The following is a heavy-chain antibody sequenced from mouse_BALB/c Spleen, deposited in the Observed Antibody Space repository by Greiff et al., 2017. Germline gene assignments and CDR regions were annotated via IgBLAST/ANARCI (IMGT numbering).Heavy chain of an antibody. V-gene: IGHV14-3*02. CDR3: ASIRRSPFDY. Sequence: EVQLQQSGAELVKPGASVKLSCTASGFNIKDTYMHWVKQRPEQGLEWIGRIDPANGNTKYDPKFQGKATITADTSSNTAYLQLSSLTSEDTAVFYWASIRRSPFDYWGQGTTLTVSS. CDR2: IDPANGNT. CDR1: GFNIKDTY. J-gene: IGHJ2*01.